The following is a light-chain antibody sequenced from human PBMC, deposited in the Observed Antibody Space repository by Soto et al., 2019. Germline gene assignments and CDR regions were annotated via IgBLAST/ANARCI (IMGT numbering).Light chain of an antibody. J-gene: IGKJ1*01. V-gene: IGKV3-20*01. CDR2: GAS. CDR3: QQYGSSPQWT. CDR1: QSVSSSY. Sequence: EVGLTHSPCTVSLSPGERATLSCRASQSVSSSYLAWYQQKPGQAPRLLIYGASSRATGIPDRFSGSGSGTDFTLTISRLEPEDFAVYYCQQYGSSPQWTFGQGTKVDIK.